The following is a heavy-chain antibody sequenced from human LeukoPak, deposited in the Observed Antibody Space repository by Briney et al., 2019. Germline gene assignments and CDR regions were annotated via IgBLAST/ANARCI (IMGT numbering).Heavy chain of an antibody. V-gene: IGHV4-30-2*01. CDR1: GGSISSGGYS. Sequence: SETLSLTCAVSGGSISSGGYSWSWIRQPPGKGLEWIGYIYHSGSTYYNPSLKSRVTISVDRSKNQFSLKLSSVTAADTAVYYCARGGDYYDSGGYYPPDYWGQGTLVTVSS. CDR2: IYHSGST. J-gene: IGHJ4*02. D-gene: IGHD3-22*01. CDR3: ARGGDYYDSGGYYPPDY.